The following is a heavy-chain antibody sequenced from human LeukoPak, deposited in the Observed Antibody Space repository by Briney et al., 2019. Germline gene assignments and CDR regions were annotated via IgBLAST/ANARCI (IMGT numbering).Heavy chain of an antibody. CDR1: GGSFSGYY. J-gene: IGHJ5*02. Sequence: MPSETLSLTCAVYGGSFSGYYWSWIRQPPGKGLEWIGEINHSGSTNYNPSLKSRVTISVDTSKNQFSLKLSSVTAADTAVYYCAQRVTMVRGVIAGPRGHNWFDPWGQGTLVTVSS. CDR3: AQRVTMVRGVIAGPRGHNWFDP. V-gene: IGHV4-34*01. CDR2: INHSGST. D-gene: IGHD3-10*01.